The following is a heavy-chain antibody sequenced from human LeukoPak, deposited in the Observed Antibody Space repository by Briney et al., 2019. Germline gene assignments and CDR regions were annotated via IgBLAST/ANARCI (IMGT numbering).Heavy chain of an antibody. CDR3: AREGSAARSPYFDY. Sequence: SETLSLTCTVSGGSISYYYWSWIRQPPGKGLEGMGDIYYSGSTNYSPSLRSRVTISVDTSKNQFSLKLNSVTAADTAVYYCAREGSAARSPYFDYWGQGTLVTVSS. V-gene: IGHV4-59*01. D-gene: IGHD6-13*01. J-gene: IGHJ4*02. CDR2: IYYSGST. CDR1: GGSISYYY.